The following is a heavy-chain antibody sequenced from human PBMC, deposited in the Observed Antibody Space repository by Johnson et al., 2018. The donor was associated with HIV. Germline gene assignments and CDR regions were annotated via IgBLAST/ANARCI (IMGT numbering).Heavy chain of an antibody. D-gene: IGHD3-22*01. V-gene: IGHV3-13*01. CDR3: ARVEQKSAYYRCGFDL. J-gene: IGHJ3*01. CDR1: GFTFSRYD. CDR2: IGTAGDT. Sequence: VQLVESGGGLVQPGGSLRLSCAASGFTFSRYDMHWVRQTTRQGLEWVSAIGTAGDTYYADSVKGRFTIYRENAKNSLYLQMNSLSAGDTAVYYCARVEQKSAYYRCGFDLWGHGTMVTVSS.